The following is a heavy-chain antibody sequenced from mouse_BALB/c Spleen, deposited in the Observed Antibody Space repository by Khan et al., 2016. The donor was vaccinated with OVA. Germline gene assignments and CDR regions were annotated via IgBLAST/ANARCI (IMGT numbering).Heavy chain of an antibody. CDR2: IWGGGGT. Sequence: LQESGPGLVAPSQSLSITCTVSGFSLSRYNIHWVRQPPGKGLEWLGMIWGGGGTDYNSTLKSRLSISKDNSKSQVFLKMNSLQTEDTAMYYCARAYYRYDGYYAMDYWGQGTSVTVSS. J-gene: IGHJ4*01. V-gene: IGHV2-6-4*01. CDR3: ARAYYRYDGYYAMDY. CDR1: GFSLSRYN. D-gene: IGHD2-14*01.